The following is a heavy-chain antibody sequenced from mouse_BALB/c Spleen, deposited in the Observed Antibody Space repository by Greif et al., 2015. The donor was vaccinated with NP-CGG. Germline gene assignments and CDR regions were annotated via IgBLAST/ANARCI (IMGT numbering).Heavy chain of an antibody. D-gene: IGHD1-1*01. CDR1: GYSFTSYW. CDR2: IDPSDSET. V-gene: IGHV1S126*01. CDR3: ARSDYGSRVAY. Sequence: VQLQQSGPQLVRPGASVKISCKASGYSFTSYWMHWVKQRPGQGLEWIGMIDPSDSETRLNQKFKDKATLTVDKSSSTAYMQLSSPTSEDSAVYYCARSDYGSRVAYWGQGTLVTVSA. J-gene: IGHJ3*01.